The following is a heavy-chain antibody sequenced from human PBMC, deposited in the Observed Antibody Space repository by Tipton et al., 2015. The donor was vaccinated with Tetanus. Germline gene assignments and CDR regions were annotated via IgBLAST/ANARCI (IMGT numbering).Heavy chain of an antibody. CDR2: IYYSGST. CDR3: ASRGYSGRRQIEDY. Sequence: GLVKPSQTLSLTCTVSGDSLSNGDYYWSWIRQPPGKGLESIGYIYYSGSTYYNPSLKSRVTISVDTSKNQFSLKLTSVTAADTAVYYCASRGYSGRRQIEDYWGQGTLVTVSS. J-gene: IGHJ4*02. D-gene: IGHD5-12*01. V-gene: IGHV4-30-4*01. CDR1: GDSLSNGDYY.